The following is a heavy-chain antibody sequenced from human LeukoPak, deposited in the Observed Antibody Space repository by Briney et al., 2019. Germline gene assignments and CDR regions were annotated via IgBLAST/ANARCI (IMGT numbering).Heavy chain of an antibody. CDR3: ARRRGYTSSWYDY. V-gene: IGHV5-51*01. D-gene: IGHD6-13*01. CDR2: IYPGDSDI. Sequence: IIYPGDSDIRYSPSFQGQVTISADKSISTAYLQWSSLRASDTAIYYCARRRGYTSSWYDYWGQGTLVTVSS. J-gene: IGHJ4*02.